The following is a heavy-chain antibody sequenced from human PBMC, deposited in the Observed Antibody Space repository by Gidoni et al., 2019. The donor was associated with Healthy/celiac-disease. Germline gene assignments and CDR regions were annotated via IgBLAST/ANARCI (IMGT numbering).Heavy chain of an antibody. CDR2: IYPGDSDT. Sequence: EVQLVQYGAEVTKPGESLKISGKGSGYSFTSYWIGWVRQMPGKGLEWMGIIYPGDSDTRYSPSFQGQVTISADKSISTAYLQWSSLKASDTAMYYCARTYYDILTGYYHNWFDPWGQGTLVTVSS. CDR3: ARTYYDILTGYYHNWFDP. V-gene: IGHV5-51*01. D-gene: IGHD3-9*01. J-gene: IGHJ5*02. CDR1: GYSFTSYW.